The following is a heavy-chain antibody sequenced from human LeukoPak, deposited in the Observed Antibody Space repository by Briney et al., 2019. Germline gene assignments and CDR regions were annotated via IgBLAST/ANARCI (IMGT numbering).Heavy chain of an antibody. J-gene: IGHJ4*02. CDR1: VYTFTIYY. CDR3: ARGTTDDY. CDR2: INPSGGST. D-gene: IGHD1-1*01. Sequence: GASVTVSFTASVYTFTIYYIDWGRQAPGQGREGMGVINPSGGSTRYAQKFQGRVTMTGDPSTRTVYMELSSLTSDDTAVYYCARGTTDDYWGQGTPVTVSS. V-gene: IGHV1-46*01.